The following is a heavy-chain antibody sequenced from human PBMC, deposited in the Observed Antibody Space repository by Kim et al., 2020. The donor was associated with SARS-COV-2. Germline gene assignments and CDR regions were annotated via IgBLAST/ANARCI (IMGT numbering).Heavy chain of an antibody. Sequence: SETLSLTCTVSGGSIINYYWCCFRRPPPKKRLWLVHIFHSASTTYNPTLKSRLTITLDMPKNQFSLQLSSVTAADTAVDYCARLSKYTSSWYPDYWGQGTLVTVSS. V-gene: IGHV4-59*01. CDR1: GGSIINYY. CDR3: ARLSKYTSSWYPDY. D-gene: IGHD6-13*01. J-gene: IGHJ4*02. CDR2: IFHSAST.